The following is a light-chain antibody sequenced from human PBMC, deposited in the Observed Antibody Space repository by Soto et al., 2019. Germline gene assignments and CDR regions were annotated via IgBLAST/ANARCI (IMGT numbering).Light chain of an antibody. CDR3: MQNAPWPPT. V-gene: IGKV2-30*02. J-gene: IGKJ2*01. CDR2: RVS. CDR1: QNLLQSDGNTY. Sequence: DVVLTQSPLSLSVTLGQPASISCRSSQNLLQSDGNTYLMWFHQRPGQSPRRLIYRVSNLHSGVLDRFSGSGAGTDFTLEISWVEAEDVGVYYCMQNAPWPPTYGPGNKLEIE.